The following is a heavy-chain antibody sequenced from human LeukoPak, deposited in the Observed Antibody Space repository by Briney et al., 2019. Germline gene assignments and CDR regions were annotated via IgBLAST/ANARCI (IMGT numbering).Heavy chain of an antibody. V-gene: IGHV1-2*04. D-gene: IGHD5-12*01. J-gene: IGHJ4*02. CDR3: ARGLINGHDFDY. CDR1: GYTFTGYY. Sequence: ASAKVSCKASGYTFTGYYMHWVRQAPGQGLEWMGWINPNSGATNYAQNFQGWVTMTRDTSVNTGYMELRRLTSDDTAVYYCARGLINGHDFDYWGQGTLVTVSS. CDR2: INPNSGAT.